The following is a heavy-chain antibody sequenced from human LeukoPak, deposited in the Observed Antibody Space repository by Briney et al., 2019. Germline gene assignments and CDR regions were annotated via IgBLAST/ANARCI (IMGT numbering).Heavy chain of an antibody. V-gene: IGHV3-23*01. Sequence: GGSLRLSCAASGFTCTNYAMSWVRQAPGKGLEWVSAISGSGGTTYYADSVKGRFTISRDNSKNTLYLQMNSLRAEDTAVYYCAKAGAVVVVAAKFFDYWGQGTLVTVSS. D-gene: IGHD2-15*01. CDR2: ISGSGGTT. CDR3: AKAGAVVVVAAKFFDY. J-gene: IGHJ4*02. CDR1: GFTCTNYA.